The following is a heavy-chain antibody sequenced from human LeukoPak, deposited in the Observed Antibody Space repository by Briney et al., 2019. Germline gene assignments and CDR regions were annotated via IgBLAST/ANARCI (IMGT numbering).Heavy chain of an antibody. D-gene: IGHD5-18*01. V-gene: IGHV3-23*01. CDR2: ISGSGGST. CDR1: GFTFSSYA. J-gene: IGHJ4*02. CDR3: AKDTETSLYSYGHFDY. Sequence: GGSLRLSYAASGFTFSSYAMSWVRQAPGKGLEWVSAISGSGGSTYYADSVKGRFTISRDNSKNTLYLQMNSLRAEDTAVYYCAKDTETSLYSYGHFDYWGQGTLVTVSS.